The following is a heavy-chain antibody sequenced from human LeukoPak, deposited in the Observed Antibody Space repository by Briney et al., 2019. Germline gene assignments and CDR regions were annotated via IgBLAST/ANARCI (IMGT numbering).Heavy chain of an antibody. D-gene: IGHD3-22*01. CDR1: GFTFSTYS. V-gene: IGHV3-21*04. CDR2: IGGSRTSI. Sequence: PGGSLRLSCAASGFTFSTYSIAWVRQAPGEGLEWVSSIGGSRTSIYYADSVKGRFTISRDNSKNTLYLQMNSLRAEDTAVYYCAKDFSAPVRLLDAFDIWGQGTMVTVSS. CDR3: AKDFSAPVRLLDAFDI. J-gene: IGHJ3*02.